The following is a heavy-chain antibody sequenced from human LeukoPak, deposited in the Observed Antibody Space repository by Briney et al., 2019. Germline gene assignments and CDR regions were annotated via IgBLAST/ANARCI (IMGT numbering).Heavy chain of an antibody. CDR3: ATRVGGGWFHFDY. CDR2: FDPEDGET. V-gene: IGHV1-24*01. CDR1: GYTLTELS. Sequence: VKVSCKVSGYTLTELSMHWVRQAPGKGLEWMGGFDPEDGETIYAQKFQGRVTMTEDTSTDTAYMELSSLRSEDTAVYYCATRVGGGWFHFDYWGQGTLVTVSS. J-gene: IGHJ4*02. D-gene: IGHD6-19*01.